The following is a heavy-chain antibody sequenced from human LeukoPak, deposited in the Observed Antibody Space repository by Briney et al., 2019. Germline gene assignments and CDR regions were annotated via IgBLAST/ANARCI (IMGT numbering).Heavy chain of an antibody. Sequence: ASVKVSCKASGYTFTGYYMHWVRQAPGQGLERMGWINPNSGGTNFAQKFQGRVTLTRDTSINTAYMELSSLRSDDTAVYYCARAKLDDCGGVCDRYFQHWGQGTLVTVSS. J-gene: IGHJ1*01. CDR1: GYTFTGYY. D-gene: IGHD2-21*02. V-gene: IGHV1-2*02. CDR3: ARAKLDDCGGVCDRYFQH. CDR2: INPNSGGT.